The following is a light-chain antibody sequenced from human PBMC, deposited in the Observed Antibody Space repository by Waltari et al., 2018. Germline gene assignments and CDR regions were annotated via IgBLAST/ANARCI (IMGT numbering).Light chain of an antibody. J-gene: IGKJ2*01. Sequence: EVLMTQSPATLSVSPGERATLSCRASQSISRNLAWYRQKPGQAPRPLIYGASTRATGIPARFSGSGSGTEFTLSISSLQSEDFAVYYCQQYNNWRTFGQGTKLEIK. CDR2: GAS. CDR3: QQYNNWRT. V-gene: IGKV3-15*01. CDR1: QSISRN.